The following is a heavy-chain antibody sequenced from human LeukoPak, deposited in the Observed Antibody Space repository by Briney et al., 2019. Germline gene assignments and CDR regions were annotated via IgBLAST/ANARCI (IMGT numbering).Heavy chain of an antibody. CDR1: GYSISSGYY. J-gene: IGHJ1*01. Sequence: SETLSLTCTVSGYSISSGYYWGWIRQPPGKGLEWIGSIYHSGSTYYNPSLKSRVTISVYTSKNQFSLKLSSVTAADTAVYYCARLKYYYDSSGYRAEYFQHWGQGTLVTVSS. CDR2: IYHSGST. CDR3: ARLKYYYDSSGYRAEYFQH. V-gene: IGHV4-38-2*02. D-gene: IGHD3-22*01.